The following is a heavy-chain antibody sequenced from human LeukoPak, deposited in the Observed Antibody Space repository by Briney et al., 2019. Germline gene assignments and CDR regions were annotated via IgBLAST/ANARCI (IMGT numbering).Heavy chain of an antibody. Sequence: SETLSLTCTVSGGSISNSNYYWGWIRQAPGKGLEWIGTIDYSGTSHYNPSLKSRVTMSVDTSKNQFSLRLSSVTAPDTAVYYCARHSGGSYVFAFDIWGQGTMFTVSS. D-gene: IGHD2-15*01. V-gene: IGHV4-39*01. J-gene: IGHJ3*02. CDR1: GGSISNSNYY. CDR3: ARHSGGSYVFAFDI. CDR2: IDYSGTS.